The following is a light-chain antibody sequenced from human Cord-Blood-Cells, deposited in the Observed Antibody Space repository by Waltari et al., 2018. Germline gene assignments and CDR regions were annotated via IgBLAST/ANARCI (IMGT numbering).Light chain of an antibody. CDR2: KAS. V-gene: IGKV1-5*03. CDR1: QSISSW. Sequence: DIQMTQSLSTLSASVGDRVTITCRASQSISSWLAWYQQKPGKAPKLLIYKASSLESGVPSRFSGSGSGTEFTLTISSLQPDDFATYYCQQYNSYITFGQGTRLEIK. CDR3: QQYNSYIT. J-gene: IGKJ5*01.